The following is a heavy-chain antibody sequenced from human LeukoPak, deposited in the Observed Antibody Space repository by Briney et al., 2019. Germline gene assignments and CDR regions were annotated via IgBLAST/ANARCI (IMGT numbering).Heavy chain of an antibody. J-gene: IGHJ6*02. D-gene: IGHD3-16*01. CDR1: GYTFTSYA. Sequence: ASVKVSCKASGYTFTSYAMNWVRQAPGQWLEWMGWINTNTGNPTYAQGFTGRFVFSLDTSVSTAYLQISSLKAEDTAVYYCARFGAVRTLDYYYYGMDVWGQGTTVTVSS. CDR3: ARFGAVRTLDYYYYGMDV. V-gene: IGHV7-4-1*02. CDR2: INTNTGNP.